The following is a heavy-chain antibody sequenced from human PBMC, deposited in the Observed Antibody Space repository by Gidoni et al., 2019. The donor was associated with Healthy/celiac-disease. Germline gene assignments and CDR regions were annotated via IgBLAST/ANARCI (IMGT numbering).Heavy chain of an antibody. CDR2: INHSGST. V-gene: IGHV4-34*01. CDR1: GGSFSGYY. D-gene: IGHD6-19*01. J-gene: IGHJ5*02. Sequence: QVQLQQRGAGLLKPSATLSLTCAVYGGSFSGYYWSWIRQPPGTGLEWIGEINHSGSTNYNPSLKSRVTISVDTSKNQFSLKLSSVTAADTAVYYCARGRRWLVHWFDPWGQGTLVTVSS. CDR3: ARGRRWLVHWFDP.